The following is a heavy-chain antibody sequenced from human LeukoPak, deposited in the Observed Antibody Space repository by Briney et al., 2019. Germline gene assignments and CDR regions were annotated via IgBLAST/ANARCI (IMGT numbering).Heavy chain of an antibody. V-gene: IGHV3-48*03. CDR3: ARCPRWAHFDY. D-gene: IGHD4-23*01. J-gene: IGHJ4*02. Sequence: GGSLRLSCAGSGFTFSSYEMNWVRQAPGKGLEWVSYISSSGRAIYYADSVKGRFTVSRDNAKNSLYLQMNSLRAEDTAVYYCARCPRWAHFDYWGRGTLVTVSS. CDR1: GFTFSSYE. CDR2: ISSSGRAI.